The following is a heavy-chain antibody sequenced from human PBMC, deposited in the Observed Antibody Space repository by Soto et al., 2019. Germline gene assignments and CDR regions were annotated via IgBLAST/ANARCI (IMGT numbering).Heavy chain of an antibody. V-gene: IGHV4-39*01. D-gene: IGHD3-22*01. J-gene: IGHJ4*02. CDR1: GGSITSSVYY. Sequence: PSETLSLTCTVSGGSITSSVYYWGWIRQPPGKGLEWIGSIYYRGSTYYNPSLKSRVTISVDTSKNQFSLKLSSVTAADTAVYFCERCIYDDASCYIDYWGQGTQVTVSS. CDR3: ERCIYDDASCYIDY. CDR2: IYYRGST.